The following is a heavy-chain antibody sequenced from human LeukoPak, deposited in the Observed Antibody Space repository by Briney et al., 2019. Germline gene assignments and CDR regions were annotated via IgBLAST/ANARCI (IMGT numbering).Heavy chain of an antibody. D-gene: IGHD3-3*01. V-gene: IGHV4-34*01. CDR3: ARLNYDFWSDRGYFDY. J-gene: IGHJ4*02. CDR2: INHSGST. CDR1: GGSFSGYY. Sequence: SETLSLTCAVYGGSFSGYYWSWIRQPPGKGLEWIGEINHSGSTNYNPSLKSRVTISVDTSKNQFSLKLSSVTAADTAVYYCARLNYDFWSDRGYFDYWGQGTLVTVSS.